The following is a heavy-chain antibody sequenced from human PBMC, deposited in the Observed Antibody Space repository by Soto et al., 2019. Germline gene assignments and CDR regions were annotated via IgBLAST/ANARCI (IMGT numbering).Heavy chain of an antibody. D-gene: IGHD5-18*01. CDR2: SYYSGNT. V-gene: IGHV4-61*08. Sequence: SETLSLTCTVSGGSVSSGDYYWSWIRQPPGKGLEWIGYSYYSGNTNYNPSLKSRVIISVDTSKNLFSLKLTSVTAADTAVYYCARIPVDTSMIYWLDPWGQGTLVTVSS. CDR1: GGSVSSGDYY. CDR3: ARIPVDTSMIYWLDP. J-gene: IGHJ5*02.